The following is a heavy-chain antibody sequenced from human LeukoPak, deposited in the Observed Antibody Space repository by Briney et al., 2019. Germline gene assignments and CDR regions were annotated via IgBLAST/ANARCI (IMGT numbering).Heavy chain of an antibody. CDR2: ISAYNGNT. CDR1: GYTFTSYG. Sequence: ASVKVSCKASGYTFTSYGISWVRQAPGQGLEWMAWISAYNGNTNYAQRLQGRVTMTTDTSTSTAYMELRSLRSDDTAVYYCARVESITIFGVVIGNWFDPWGQGTLVTVSS. J-gene: IGHJ5*02. CDR3: ARVESITIFGVVIGNWFDP. D-gene: IGHD3-3*01. V-gene: IGHV1-18*01.